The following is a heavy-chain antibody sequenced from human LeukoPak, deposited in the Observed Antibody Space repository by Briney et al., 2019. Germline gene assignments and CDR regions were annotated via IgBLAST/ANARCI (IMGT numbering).Heavy chain of an antibody. CDR1: GFTFRTYG. J-gene: IGHJ3*02. Sequence: GGSLRLSCAASGFTFRTYGMHWVRRAPGKGLEWVAFIRNDGTIKYYADSVKGRFTISRDNAKNSLYLQMNNLRAEDTAVYYCASPEWLPDSIDIWGQGTMVTVSS. CDR3: ASPEWLPDSIDI. D-gene: IGHD3-3*01. CDR2: IRNDGTIK. V-gene: IGHV3-30*02.